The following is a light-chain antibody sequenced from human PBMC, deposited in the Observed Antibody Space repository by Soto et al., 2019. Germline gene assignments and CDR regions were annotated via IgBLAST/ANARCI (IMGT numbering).Light chain of an antibody. Sequence: PGERATLSCRASQSVSSGNVAWYQQKPGQAPRLLIFATSRRATGIPDRFSGSGSGTDFTLTISRLEPEDVAVYYCQQYGSSPPITFGQGTRLEIK. CDR1: QSVSSGN. J-gene: IGKJ5*01. CDR2: ATS. V-gene: IGKV3-20*01. CDR3: QQYGSSPPIT.